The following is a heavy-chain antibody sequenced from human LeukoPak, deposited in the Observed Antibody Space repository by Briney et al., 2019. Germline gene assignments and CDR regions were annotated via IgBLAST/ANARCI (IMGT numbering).Heavy chain of an antibody. CDR1: GYTFTSYA. CDR3: ARDRGGIAVLAQDYYYYYYMDV. D-gene: IGHD3-10*01. CDR2: IIPIFGTA. V-gene: IGHV1-69*13. Sequence: GASVKVSCKASGYTFTSYAMNWVRQAPGQGLEWMGGIIPIFGTANYAQKFQGRVTITADESTSTAYMELSSLRSEDTAVYYCARDRGGIAVLAQDYYYYYYMDVWGKGTTVTISS. J-gene: IGHJ6*03.